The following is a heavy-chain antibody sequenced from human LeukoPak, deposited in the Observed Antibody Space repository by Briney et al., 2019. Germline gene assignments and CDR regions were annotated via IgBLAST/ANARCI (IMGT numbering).Heavy chain of an antibody. D-gene: IGHD3-22*01. V-gene: IGHV3-23*01. CDR3: AKRGVVIRVILVGFHKEAYYFDS. CDR1: GITLSNYG. Sequence: GGSLRLSCAVSGITLSNYGMTWVRQAPGKGMEWVAGLSGSGGSTNYADSVKGRFTISRDNAKNTLYLQMNSLRAEDTAVYFCAKRGVVIRVILVGFHKEAYYFDSWGQGVLVTVSS. CDR2: LSGSGGST. J-gene: IGHJ4*02.